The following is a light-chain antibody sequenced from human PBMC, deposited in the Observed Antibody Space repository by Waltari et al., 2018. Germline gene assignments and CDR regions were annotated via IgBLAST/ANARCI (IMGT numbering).Light chain of an antibody. Sequence: DIQMTQSPVSLSASVGDTVTITCRASHNIGTFLSWYQQRPAKAPTVLIYAASTLQRGVQARFSGSGSGTDFTLTIFSRQPEDFATYFCQPTYCALFCTFG. CDR1: HNIGTF. J-gene: IGKJ2*02. CDR2: AAS. V-gene: IGKV1-39*01. CDR3: QPTYCALFCT.